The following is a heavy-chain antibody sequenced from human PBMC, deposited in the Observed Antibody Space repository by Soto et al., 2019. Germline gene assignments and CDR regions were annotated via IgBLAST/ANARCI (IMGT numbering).Heavy chain of an antibody. Sequence: QVQLVESGGGVVQPGRSLRLSCAASGFIFSTYGMHWVRQAPGKGLEWLSVISYDGNNKYYADSVKGRFTISRDNSKNTVWLQMDSLSTEDTAVYYCAKDLLLTTITTVGDWGQGTLVTVSS. CDR3: AKDLLLTTITTVGD. V-gene: IGHV3-30*18. CDR1: GFIFSTYG. D-gene: IGHD4-17*01. CDR2: ISYDGNNK. J-gene: IGHJ4*02.